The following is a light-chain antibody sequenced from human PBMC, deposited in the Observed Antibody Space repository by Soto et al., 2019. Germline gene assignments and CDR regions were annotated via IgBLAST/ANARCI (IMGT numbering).Light chain of an antibody. J-gene: IGLJ2*01. CDR3: QAWDSSTEVV. CDR1: KLGDKY. CDR2: QDT. V-gene: IGLV3-1*01. Sequence: SSELTQPPSVSVSPGQTASITCSGDKLGDKYACWYQQKPGQSPLLVISQDTKRPSGIPERFSGSNSGNTATLTISGTQAMDEADYYCQAWDSSTEVVFGGGTKLTVL.